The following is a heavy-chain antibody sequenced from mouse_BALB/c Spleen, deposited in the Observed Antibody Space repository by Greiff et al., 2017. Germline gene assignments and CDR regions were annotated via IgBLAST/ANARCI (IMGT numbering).Heavy chain of an antibody. CDR2: IWTGGGT. V-gene: IGHV2-9-2*01. CDR1: GFSLTSYD. CDR3: VRDRDGYYFDY. D-gene: IGHD2-3*01. Sequence: QVQLKQSGPGLVAPSQSLSITCTVYGFSLTSYDISWIRQPPGKGLEWLGVIWTGGGTNYNSAFMSRLSISKDNSKSQVFLKMNSLQTDDTAIYYCVRDRDGYYFDYWGQGTTLTVSS. J-gene: IGHJ2*01.